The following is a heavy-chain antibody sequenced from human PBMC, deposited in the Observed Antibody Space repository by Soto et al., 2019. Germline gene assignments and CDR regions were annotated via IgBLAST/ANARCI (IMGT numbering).Heavy chain of an antibody. D-gene: IGHD3-10*01. CDR3: AKHPYYGSGSWGASDI. CDR2: ISGSGGST. J-gene: IGHJ3*02. V-gene: IGHV3-23*01. Sequence: GGSLRLSCAASGFTFSSYAMSWVRQAPGKGLEWVSAISGSGGSTYYADSVKGRFTISRDNSKNTLYLQMNSLRAEDTAVYYCAKHPYYGSGSWGASDIWGQGTMVTVSS. CDR1: GFTFSSYA.